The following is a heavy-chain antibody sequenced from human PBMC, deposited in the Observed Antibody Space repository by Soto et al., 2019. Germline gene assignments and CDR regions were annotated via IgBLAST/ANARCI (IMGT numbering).Heavy chain of an antibody. D-gene: IGHD2-15*01. CDR3: ARPASGGSRDAFDV. V-gene: IGHV5-10-1*01. J-gene: IGHJ3*01. CDR1: GYKFTTFW. CDR2: IDPTDSFT. Sequence: PGESLKVSCKASGYKFTTFWLNWVRQTPGKGLEWLWRIDPTDSFTNYSPPFEGHVTISVDRSISTAYLQWNSLQASDTAIYYCARPASGGSRDAFDVRSHRTTVTVS.